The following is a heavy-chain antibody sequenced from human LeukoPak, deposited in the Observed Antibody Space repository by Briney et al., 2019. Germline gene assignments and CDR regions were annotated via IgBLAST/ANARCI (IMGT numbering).Heavy chain of an antibody. CDR3: ARVGPSYYYYYMDA. CDR2: IKQDGSEQ. V-gene: IGHV3-7*01. J-gene: IGHJ6*03. CDR1: GFTFSSSW. Sequence: GGSLRLSYSASGFTFSSSWMTWVRQAPGKGLEWVANIKQDGSEQYTADSLKGRFTISRDNDKKLVFLQMNSLRVDDTAVYYCARVGPSYYYYYMDAWGNGTTVIVSS.